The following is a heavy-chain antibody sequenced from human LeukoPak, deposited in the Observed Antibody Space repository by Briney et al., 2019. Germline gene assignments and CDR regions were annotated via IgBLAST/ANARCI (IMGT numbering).Heavy chain of an antibody. J-gene: IGHJ4*02. CDR3: ASSTTRYCSSTSCYIHFDY. D-gene: IGHD2-2*02. CDR2: ISSSSSYI. Sequence: GGSLRLSCAASGFTFSSYSMNWVRQAPGKGLEWVSSISSSSSYIYYADSVKGRFTISRDNAKISLYLQMNSLRAEDTAVYYCASSTTRYCSSTSCYIHFDYWGQGNLVTVSS. CDR1: GFTFSSYS. V-gene: IGHV3-21*01.